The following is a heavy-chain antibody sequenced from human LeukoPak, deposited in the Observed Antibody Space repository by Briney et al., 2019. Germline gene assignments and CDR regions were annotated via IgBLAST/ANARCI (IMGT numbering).Heavy chain of an antibody. CDR1: GFTFSSYW. J-gene: IGHJ4*02. D-gene: IGHD3-9*01. CDR2: INSDGSST. Sequence: GGSLRLSCAASGFTFSSYWMHWVRQAPGKGLVWVSRINSDGSSTSYADSVKGRFTISRDNAKNTLYLQINSLRAEDTAVYYCARDPHYDILTGYLIETFDYWGQGTLVTVSS. V-gene: IGHV3-74*01. CDR3: ARDPHYDILTGYLIETFDY.